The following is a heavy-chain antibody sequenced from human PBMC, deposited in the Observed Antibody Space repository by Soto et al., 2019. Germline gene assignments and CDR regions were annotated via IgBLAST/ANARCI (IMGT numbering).Heavy chain of an antibody. V-gene: IGHV3-11*06. CDR2: ISSSSSYT. D-gene: IGHD5-18*01. CDR1: GFTFSDYY. CDR3: ARGDIQLWLPFAY. Sequence: GSLRLSCAASGFTFSDYYMSWIRQAPGKGLEWVSYISSSSSYTNYADSVEGRFTISRDNAKNSLYLQMNSLRAEDTAVYYCARGDIQLWLPFAYWGQGTLVTVSS. J-gene: IGHJ4*02.